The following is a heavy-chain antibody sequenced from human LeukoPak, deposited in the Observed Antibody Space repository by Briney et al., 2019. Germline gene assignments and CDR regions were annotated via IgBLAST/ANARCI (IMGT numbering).Heavy chain of an antibody. D-gene: IGHD6-6*01. V-gene: IGHV3-53*01. Sequence: GGSLRLSCAASGFTVSSNYMTWVRQAPGKGLEWVSVIYSDGSTYYADSVKGRFTISRDNSKNTLYLRLNSLRAEDTAVYYCAAWGEYSSFDYWGQGTLVTVSS. CDR2: IYSDGST. CDR1: GFTVSSNY. J-gene: IGHJ4*02. CDR3: AAWGEYSSFDY.